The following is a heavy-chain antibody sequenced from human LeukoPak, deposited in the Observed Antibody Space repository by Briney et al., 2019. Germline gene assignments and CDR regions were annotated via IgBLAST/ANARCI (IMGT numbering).Heavy chain of an antibody. D-gene: IGHD1-26*01. V-gene: IGHV3-20*04. Sequence: GGSLRLSCAASGFTFDDYGMSWVRQAPGKGLEWVSGINWNGGSTGYADSVKGRFTISRDNAKNSLYLQMNSLRAEDTALYYCAREATPFTGATPLDYWGQGTLVTVSS. CDR1: GFTFDDYG. CDR3: AREATPFTGATPLDY. J-gene: IGHJ4*02. CDR2: INWNGGST.